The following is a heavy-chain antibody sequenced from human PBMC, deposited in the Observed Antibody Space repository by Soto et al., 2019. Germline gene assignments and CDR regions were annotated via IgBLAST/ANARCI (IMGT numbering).Heavy chain of an antibody. CDR1: GDSISSASYF. J-gene: IGHJ4*02. D-gene: IGHD4-17*01. Sequence: SETLSLTCTVSGDSISSASYFWGLILQPQGKGLEWIGSVYFVGNSYYNPSLKSRVSISVDASKNQFSLRLSCRTAADTGVYYCVRFYADYVNGVKRRYLDFWGQGTVVTVSS. CDR3: VRFYADYVNGVKRRYLDF. V-gene: IGHV4-39*01. CDR2: VYFVGNS.